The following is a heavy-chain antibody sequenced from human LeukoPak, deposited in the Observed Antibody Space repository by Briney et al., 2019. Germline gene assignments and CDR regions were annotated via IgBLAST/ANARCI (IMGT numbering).Heavy chain of an antibody. Sequence: AASVKVSCKSSGYTFSGYRLHWGRQAHGQGLEWMGWVNPNSGDTNYHQKFQGRVTMTRDTSISTVYMELNRLTSDDTAVYYCARENWYSDYWGQGTLVTVSS. J-gene: IGHJ4*02. V-gene: IGHV1-2*02. CDR2: VNPNSGDT. D-gene: IGHD1-1*01. CDR3: ARENWYSDY. CDR1: GYTFSGYR.